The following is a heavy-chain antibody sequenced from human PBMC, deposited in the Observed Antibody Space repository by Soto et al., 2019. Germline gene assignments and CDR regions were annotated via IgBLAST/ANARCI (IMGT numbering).Heavy chain of an antibody. CDR2: ISAYNGNT. CDR1: GYSFSFYG. J-gene: IGHJ4*02. V-gene: IGHV1-18*01. CDR3: ARDLPTDDSSGTLGY. D-gene: IGHD3-22*01. Sequence: ASVKVSCKASGYSFSFYGINWVRQAPGQGLEWMGWISAYNGNTNYAQKLQGRVTMTTDTSTSTAYMELRSLRSDDTAVYYCARDLPTDDSSGTLGYWGQGTLVTVSS.